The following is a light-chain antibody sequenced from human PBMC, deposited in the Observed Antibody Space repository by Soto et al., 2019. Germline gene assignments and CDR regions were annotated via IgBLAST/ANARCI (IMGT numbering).Light chain of an antibody. CDR3: QQYNNWPLVT. V-gene: IGKV3-15*01. CDR1: QSISTY. Sequence: IVMTQSPATLSVSPGERATLSCRASQSISTYLAWYQQKPGQAPRLLIFGASTRATGIPARFSGSGSGSEFTLTISSLQSEDFAVYSCQQYNNWPLVTFGGGTKVENK. J-gene: IGKJ4*01. CDR2: GAS.